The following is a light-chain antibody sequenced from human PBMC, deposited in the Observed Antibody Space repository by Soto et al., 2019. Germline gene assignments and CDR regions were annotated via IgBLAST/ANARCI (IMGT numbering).Light chain of an antibody. CDR2: AAS. Sequence: DIQMTQSPSSLSASVGDRVTITCRASQSIVTYLNWYLQKQGKXTKLXIYAASNLQSGVPSRFSGSGSGTDLTITISSLQPEDFETYYCQQSYSTPPTFGQGTKVDIK. CDR1: QSIVTY. V-gene: IGKV1-39*01. CDR3: QQSYSTPPT. J-gene: IGKJ1*01.